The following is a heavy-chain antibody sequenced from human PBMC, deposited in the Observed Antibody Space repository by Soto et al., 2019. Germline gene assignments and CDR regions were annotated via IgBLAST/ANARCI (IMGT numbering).Heavy chain of an antibody. V-gene: IGHV5-10-1*01. CDR2: IDPSDSYT. D-gene: IGHD3-22*01. CDR1: GYSFTSYW. J-gene: IGHJ6*02. Sequence: GESLKISCKGSGYSFTSYWISWVRQMPGKGLEWMGRIDPSDSYTNYSPSFQGHVTISADKSISTAYLQWSSLKASDTAMYYCARREGYYDSSGFQSYYYGMDDWGQGTTVTVSS. CDR3: ARREGYYDSSGFQSYYYGMDD.